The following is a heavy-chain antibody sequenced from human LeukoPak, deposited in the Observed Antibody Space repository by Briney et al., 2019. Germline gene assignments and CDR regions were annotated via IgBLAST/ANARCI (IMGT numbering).Heavy chain of an antibody. Sequence: PGGSLRLSCAASGFTFSSYGMSWVRQAPGKGLEWVSAISGSGGSTYYADSVKGRFTISRDNSKNTLYLQMNSLRAEDTAVYYCAKNRAGYYYYYMDVWGKGTTVTISS. CDR3: AKNRAGYYYYYMDV. CDR2: ISGSGGST. D-gene: IGHD6-19*01. V-gene: IGHV3-23*01. CDR1: GFTFSSYG. J-gene: IGHJ6*03.